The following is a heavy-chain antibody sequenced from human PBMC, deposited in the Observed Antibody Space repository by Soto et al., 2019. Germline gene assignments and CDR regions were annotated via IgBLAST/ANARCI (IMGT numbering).Heavy chain of an antibody. CDR3: VKGGTVMTHGVDY. D-gene: IGHD5-18*01. CDR1: GFTFSNHA. Sequence: EVQLVESGGGLVQPGGSLRLSCSASGFTFSNHAMHWVRQAPGKGLEHVSAISSNGINTYYADSVKGRFIISRDNSKNTLFLQMSSLREEDTAVYYCVKGGTVMTHGVDYWGLGTLVTVSS. V-gene: IGHV3-64D*08. CDR2: ISSNGINT. J-gene: IGHJ4*02.